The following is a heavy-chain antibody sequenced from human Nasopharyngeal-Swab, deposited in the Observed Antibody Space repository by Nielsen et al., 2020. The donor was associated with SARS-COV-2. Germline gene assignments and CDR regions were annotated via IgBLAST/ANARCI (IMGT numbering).Heavy chain of an antibody. CDR3: ARGRRERAPRYYYYGMDV. CDR1: GGAFSGFY. CDR2: INTSGST. V-gene: IGHV4-34*01. Sequence: SETLSLTCAVYGGAFSGFYWSWIRQSPGEGLEWNGEINTSGSTDYNPSLKSRVSMSVDTSKNQVFLNLRSVTAADTALYYCARGRRERAPRYYYYGMDVWGQGTTVTVS. J-gene: IGHJ6*02. D-gene: IGHD1-1*01.